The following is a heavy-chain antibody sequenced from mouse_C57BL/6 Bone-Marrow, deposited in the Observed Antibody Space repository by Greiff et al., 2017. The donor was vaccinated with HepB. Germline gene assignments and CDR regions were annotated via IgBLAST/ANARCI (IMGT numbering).Heavy chain of an antibody. Sequence: LQESGAELARPGASVKMSCKASGYTFTSYTMHWVKQRPGQGLEWIGYINPSSGYTKYNQKFKDKATLTADKSSSTAYMQLSSLTSEDSAVYYCARGGLYGSSYGYFDVWGTGTTVTVSS. J-gene: IGHJ1*03. D-gene: IGHD1-1*01. V-gene: IGHV1-4*01. CDR1: GYTFTSYT. CDR3: ARGGLYGSSYGYFDV. CDR2: INPSSGYT.